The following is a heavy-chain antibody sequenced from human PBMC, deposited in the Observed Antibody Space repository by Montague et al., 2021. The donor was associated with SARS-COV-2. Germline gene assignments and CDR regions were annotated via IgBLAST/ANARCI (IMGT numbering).Heavy chain of an antibody. Sequence: SETLSLTCTVYGGSISSYYWSWIRQPPGKGLEWIGEINHSGSTNYNPSLKSRVTISVDTSKNQFSLKLSSVTAADTAVYYCARSGVVYTESYNVEDYYYGMDVWGQGTTVTVSS. CDR1: GGSISSYY. V-gene: IGHV4-34*01. CDR2: INHSGST. CDR3: ARSGVVYTESYNVEDYYYGMDV. J-gene: IGHJ6*02. D-gene: IGHD1-26*01.